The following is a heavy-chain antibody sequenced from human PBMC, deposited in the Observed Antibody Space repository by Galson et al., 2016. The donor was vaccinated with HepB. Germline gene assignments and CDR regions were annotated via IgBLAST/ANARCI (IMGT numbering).Heavy chain of an antibody. V-gene: IGHV3-73*01. D-gene: IGHD6-19*01. CDR3: AKDRSAVSVAADH. Sequence: SLRLSCAASGFTFSGSAIHWVRQASGKGLEWVGRVRSKVNTYATAYAASVKGRFTISRDNAKNSLYLRMNSLRPEDTALYYCAKDRSAVSVAADHWGQGTLVTVSS. J-gene: IGHJ4*02. CDR1: GFTFSGSA. CDR2: VRSKVNTYAT.